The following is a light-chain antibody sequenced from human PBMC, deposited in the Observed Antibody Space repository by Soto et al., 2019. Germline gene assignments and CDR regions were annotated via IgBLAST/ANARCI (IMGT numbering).Light chain of an antibody. J-gene: IGKJ4*01. CDR2: DAA. CDR3: QQRSDWPLT. Sequence: IVMTQSPATLSVSPGERATLSCRASQSVSNYLAWYQQKPGQAPRLLIYDAAKRATGIPARFSGSGSETDFTLTISSLEPEDFGVYYCQQRSDWPLTFGGGTKVDIK. CDR1: QSVSNY. V-gene: IGKV3-11*01.